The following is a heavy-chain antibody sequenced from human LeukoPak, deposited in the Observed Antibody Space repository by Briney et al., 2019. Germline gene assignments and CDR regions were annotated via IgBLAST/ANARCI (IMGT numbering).Heavy chain of an antibody. CDR2: MYLSGTT. CDR3: AGLVGRYSSGLYYYYFGY. CDR1: GGSFSGYY. J-gene: IGHJ4*02. Sequence: SETLSLTCAVYGGSFSGYYWSWIRQPPGKGLEWIGEMYLSGTTHSNPSVKSRVTISIDKSKNQFFLNLSSVTAADTAVYYCAGLVGRYSSGLYYYYFGYWGQGTLVTVSS. D-gene: IGHD3-22*01. V-gene: IGHV4-34*01.